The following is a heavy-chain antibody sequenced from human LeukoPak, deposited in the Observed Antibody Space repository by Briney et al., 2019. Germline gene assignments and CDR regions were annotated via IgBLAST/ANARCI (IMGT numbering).Heavy chain of an antibody. CDR2: IHYSGRT. Sequence: PSETLSLTCGVSGGSISRHFWSWIRQPPGKGLEWIGFIHYSGRTRYNPSLQSRVTMSVDTCENKYSLKLTSVTPADTAVYYCASLVDNHSSGDPDTFDMWGQGTVVTVSS. D-gene: IGHD3-22*01. V-gene: IGHV4-59*11. J-gene: IGHJ3*02. CDR1: GGSISRHF. CDR3: ASLVDNHSSGDPDTFDM.